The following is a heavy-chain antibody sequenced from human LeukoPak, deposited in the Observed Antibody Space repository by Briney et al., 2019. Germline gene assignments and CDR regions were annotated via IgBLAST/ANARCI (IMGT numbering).Heavy chain of an antibody. J-gene: IGHJ4*02. D-gene: IGHD3-22*01. Sequence: SETLSLTCTVSGDSISSYYWSWIRQPAGKGLEWFGRISASGSTRYNPSLQSRVTISVDTSKNQFSLKLSSVTAADTAVYYCARYYDSSGYTDYWGQGTLVTVSS. CDR3: ARYYDSSGYTDY. CDR1: GDSISSYY. CDR2: ISASGST. V-gene: IGHV4-4*07.